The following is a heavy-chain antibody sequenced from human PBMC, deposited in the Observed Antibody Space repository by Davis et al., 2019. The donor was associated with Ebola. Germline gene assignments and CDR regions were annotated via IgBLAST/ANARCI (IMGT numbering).Heavy chain of an antibody. CDR2: IKTDGSTR. Sequence: GESLKISCAASGFTFSNYYMHWVRQAPGKGLEWVARIKTDGSTRRYADSVKDRFTISRDNTKNTLDLQMNSLRGEDTAVYYCVRDTSHQLPHWLYYFYGMDVWGQGTTVTVSS. D-gene: IGHD2-2*01. V-gene: IGHV3-74*01. CDR1: GFTFSNYY. J-gene: IGHJ6*02. CDR3: VRDTSHQLPHWLYYFYGMDV.